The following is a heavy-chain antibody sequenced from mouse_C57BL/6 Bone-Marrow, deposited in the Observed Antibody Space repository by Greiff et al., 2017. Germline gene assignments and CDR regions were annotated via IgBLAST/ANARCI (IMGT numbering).Heavy chain of an antibody. J-gene: IGHJ4*01. V-gene: IGHV5-4*01. Sequence: EVKLQESGGGLVKPGGSLKLSCAASGFTFSSYAMSWVRQTPEKRLEWVATISDGGSYTYYPDNVKGRFTISRDNAKNNLYLQMSHLKSEDTAMYYCAIDDHAMDDWGQGTSVTVSS. CDR3: AIDDHAMDD. CDR1: GFTFSSYA. CDR2: ISDGGSYT.